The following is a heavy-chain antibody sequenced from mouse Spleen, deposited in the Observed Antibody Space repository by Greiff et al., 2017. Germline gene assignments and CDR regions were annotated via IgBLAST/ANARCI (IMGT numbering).Heavy chain of an antibody. J-gene: IGHJ3*01. CDR2: ISSGGSYT. V-gene: IGHV5-9-4*01. Sequence: VQLKQSGGGLVKPGGSLKLSCAASGFTFSSYAMSWVRQSPEKRLEWVAEISSGGSYTYYPDTVTGRFTISRDNAKNTLYLEMSSLRSEDTAMYYCARGDDDYFFAYWGQGTLVTVSA. CDR1: GFTFSSYA. D-gene: IGHD2-4*01. CDR3: ARGDDDYFFAY.